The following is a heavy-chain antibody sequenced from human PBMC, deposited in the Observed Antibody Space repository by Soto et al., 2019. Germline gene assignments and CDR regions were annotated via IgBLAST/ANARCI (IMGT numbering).Heavy chain of an antibody. CDR2: ISNDGSQK. J-gene: IGHJ6*02. Sequence: QMRLLESGGGEVQPGRSLRLSCAASGFTFNSHDMHWVRQVPGKGLEWVALISNDGSQKFYADSVKGRFTVSRDNSRNTLYLQMSRLRGEDTAVYFCAKANGPGQQLAARYGLDVWGQGTTVTVSS. V-gene: IGHV3-30*18. CDR1: GFTFNSHD. D-gene: IGHD6-6*01. CDR3: AKANGPGQQLAARYGLDV.